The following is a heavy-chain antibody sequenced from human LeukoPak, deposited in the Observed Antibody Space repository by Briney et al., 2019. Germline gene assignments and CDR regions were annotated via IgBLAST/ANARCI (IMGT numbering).Heavy chain of an antibody. Sequence: ASVKVSCKASGYTFTDYYIHWVRQAPGQGLEWMGIINPSGGSTSYAQKFQGRVTMTRDTSTSTVYMELSSLRSEDTAVYYCARDLGGSGSYYNAWGQGTLVTVSS. J-gene: IGHJ4*02. CDR2: INPSGGST. CDR1: GYTFTDYY. D-gene: IGHD3-10*01. CDR3: ARDLGGSGSYYNA. V-gene: IGHV1-46*01.